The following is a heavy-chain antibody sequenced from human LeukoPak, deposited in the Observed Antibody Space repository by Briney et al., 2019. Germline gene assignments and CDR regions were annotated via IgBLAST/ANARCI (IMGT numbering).Heavy chain of an antibody. CDR3: ARKNGLDY. J-gene: IGHJ4*02. CDR1: GFTFSSYE. Sequence: HTGGSLRLSCAASGFTFSSYEMNWVRQAPGKGLEWVSYITSSGSTVYYADSVKGRFTISRDNARNSLYPQMNSLRAEDTAVYYCARKNGLDYWGQGTLVTVSS. CDR2: ITSSGSTV. V-gene: IGHV3-48*03.